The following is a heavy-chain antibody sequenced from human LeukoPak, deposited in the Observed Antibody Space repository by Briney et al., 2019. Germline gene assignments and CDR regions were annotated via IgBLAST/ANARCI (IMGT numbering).Heavy chain of an antibody. CDR2: ISYDGSNK. CDR3: ARAECSSTSCWGYFDY. J-gene: IGHJ4*02. CDR1: GFTFSSYG. D-gene: IGHD2-2*01. Sequence: GGSLRLSCAASGFTFSSYGMHWVRQAPGKGLEWVAVISYDGSNKYYADSVKGRFTISRDNSKNTLYLQMNSLRAEDTAVYYCARAECSSTSCWGYFDYWGQGTLVTVSS. V-gene: IGHV3-30*03.